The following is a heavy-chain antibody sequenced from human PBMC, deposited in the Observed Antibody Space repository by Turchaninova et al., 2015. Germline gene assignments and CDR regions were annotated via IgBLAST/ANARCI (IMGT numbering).Heavy chain of an antibody. V-gene: IGHV4-38-2*01. CDR1: GYSISIGYF. J-gene: IGHJ4*02. Sequence: QVQLQESGPGLVKPSETLSLTRAVSGYSISIGYFWGWIRHPPGKGLEGIGNIYHSGSTYDNAALKSRATISVDTSKNQLSLKLSAVTAADTAVYYCARWTGTYFFDYWGQGTLVTVSS. D-gene: IGHD3/OR15-3a*01. CDR3: ARWTGTYFFDY. CDR2: IYHSGST.